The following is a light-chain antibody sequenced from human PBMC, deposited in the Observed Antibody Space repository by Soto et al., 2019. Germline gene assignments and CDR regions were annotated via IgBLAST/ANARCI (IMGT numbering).Light chain of an antibody. J-gene: IGLJ1*01. CDR2: DVS. V-gene: IGLV2-14*01. Sequence: QSVLTQPASVSGSPGQSITISCTGTSSDVVGYNYVSWYQQHPGKAPKFMIYDVSNRPSGVSNRFSGSKSGNTASLTISGLQAEDVADYYCCSYTTSNTRQIVFGTGTKVTVL. CDR1: SSDVVGYNY. CDR3: CSYTTSNTRQIV.